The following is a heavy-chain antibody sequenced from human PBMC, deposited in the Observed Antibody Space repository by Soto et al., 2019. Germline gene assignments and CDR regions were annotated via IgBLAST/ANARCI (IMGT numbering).Heavy chain of an antibody. CDR1: GLTFSNYW. Sequence: EVQLVESGGGLVQPGGSLRHSCAVSGLTFSNYWMNWVRQAPGKGLVWVSRINSDGSSTDYADSVKGRFTISRDNARNTLYLEMHSLRAEDTALYYCGRGGRIVAAASVDWGQGTLVTVSS. CDR3: GRGGRIVAAASVD. CDR2: INSDGSST. D-gene: IGHD6-25*01. V-gene: IGHV3-74*01. J-gene: IGHJ4*02.